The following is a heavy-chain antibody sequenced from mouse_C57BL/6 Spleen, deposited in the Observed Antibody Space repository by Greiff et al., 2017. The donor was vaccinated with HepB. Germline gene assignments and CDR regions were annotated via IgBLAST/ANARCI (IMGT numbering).Heavy chain of an antibody. V-gene: IGHV1-54*01. Sequence: VQLQQSGAELVRPGTSVKVSCKASGYAFTNYLIEWVKQRPGQGLEWIGVINPGSGGTNYNEKFKGKATLTADKSSSTAYMQLSSLTSEDSAVYFCATSYYGSRTWFAYWGQGTLVTVSA. CDR2: INPGSGGT. CDR3: ATSYYGSRTWFAY. D-gene: IGHD1-1*01. CDR1: GYAFTNYL. J-gene: IGHJ3*01.